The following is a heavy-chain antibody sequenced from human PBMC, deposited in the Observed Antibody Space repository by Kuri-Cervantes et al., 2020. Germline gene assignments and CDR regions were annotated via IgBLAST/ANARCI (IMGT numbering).Heavy chain of an antibody. CDR2: ISSSSSYI. J-gene: IGHJ4*02. D-gene: IGHD2-2*03. CDR1: GFTFSNAW. CDR3: ARDGLAGDYFDY. Sequence: GESLKISCAASGFTFSNAWMSWVPQAPGKGLEWVSSISSSSSYIYYADSVKGRFTISRNNAKNSLYMQMNSLRAEDRAVYYCARDGLAGDYFDYWGQGTLVTVSS. V-gene: IGHV3-21*03.